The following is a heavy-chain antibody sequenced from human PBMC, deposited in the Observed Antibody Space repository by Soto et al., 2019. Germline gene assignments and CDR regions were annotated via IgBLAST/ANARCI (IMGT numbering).Heavy chain of an antibody. D-gene: IGHD2-15*01. Sequence: GASVKVSCKTSGGSLVTFALSWVRQAPGQGLEWMGGIIPFFGTTNYAQRFQGRLTITTDGSTGTTYMELSSLRSEDTALYYCAREACNTTACYTNEIVSWGQGTLVTAPQ. J-gene: IGHJ4*02. CDR3: AREACNTTACYTNEIVS. CDR1: GGSLVTFA. V-gene: IGHV1-69*05. CDR2: IIPFFGTT.